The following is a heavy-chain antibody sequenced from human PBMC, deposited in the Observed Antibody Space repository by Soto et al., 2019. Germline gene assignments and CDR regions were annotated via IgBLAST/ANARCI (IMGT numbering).Heavy chain of an antibody. Sequence: QVQMVQSGAEVKKPGSSVKVSCKASGGTFSSYTISWVRQAPGQGLEWMGGIIPIFGTANYAQKFQGRVTITAYDSTSTASMELSSLRSEDTAVYYCASVSAAANVDYWGQGTLVTVSS. CDR3: ASVSAAANVDY. CDR2: IIPIFGTA. D-gene: IGHD2-2*01. CDR1: GGTFSSYT. J-gene: IGHJ4*02. V-gene: IGHV1-69*01.